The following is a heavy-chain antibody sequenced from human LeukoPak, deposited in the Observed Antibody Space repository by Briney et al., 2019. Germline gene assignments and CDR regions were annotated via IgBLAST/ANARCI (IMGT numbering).Heavy chain of an antibody. Sequence: GGSLRLSCAASGFSFSSYGMHWVRQAPGKGLEWVAVIWCDGSKKYSADSVKGRFTISRDNSKNTLYLQMDSLRAEDTAVYYCARYNSGTIDYWGQGTLVTVAS. J-gene: IGHJ4*02. D-gene: IGHD1-1*01. CDR2: IWCDGSKK. CDR3: ARYNSGTIDY. CDR1: GFSFSSYG. V-gene: IGHV3-33*01.